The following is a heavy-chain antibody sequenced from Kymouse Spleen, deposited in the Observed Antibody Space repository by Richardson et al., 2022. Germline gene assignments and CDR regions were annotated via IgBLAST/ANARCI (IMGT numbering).Heavy chain of an antibody. CDR3: AFYDILTGYYGYYGMDV. Sequence: QVQLQQWGAGLLKPSETLSLTCAVYGGSFSGYYWSWIRQPPGKGLEWIGEINHSGSTNYNPSLKSRVTISVDTSKNQFSLKLSSVTAADTAVYYCAFYDILTGYYGYYGMDVWGQGTTVTVSS. J-gene: IGHJ6*02. V-gene: IGHV4-34*01. CDR1: GGSFSGYY. CDR2: INHSGST. D-gene: IGHD3-9*01.